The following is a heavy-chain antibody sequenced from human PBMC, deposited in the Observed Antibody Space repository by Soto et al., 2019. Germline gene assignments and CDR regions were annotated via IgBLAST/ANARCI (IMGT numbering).Heavy chain of an antibody. CDR2: ISWNSGSI. D-gene: IGHD4-4*01. J-gene: IGHJ5*02. Sequence: GGSLRLSCAASGFTFDDYAMHWVRQAPGKGLEWVSGISWNSGSIGYADSVKGRFTISRDNAKNSLYLQMNSLRAEDTALYYCAKGLTVTTEGWFDPWGQGTLVTVSS. CDR3: AKGLTVTTEGWFDP. CDR1: GFTFDDYA. V-gene: IGHV3-9*01.